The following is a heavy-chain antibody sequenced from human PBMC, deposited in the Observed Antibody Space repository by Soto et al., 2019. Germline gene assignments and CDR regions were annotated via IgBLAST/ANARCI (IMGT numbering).Heavy chain of an antibody. J-gene: IGHJ4*02. V-gene: IGHV1-69*13. CDR2: IIPIFGTA. CDR1: GGTFSSYA. D-gene: IGHD6-19*01. CDR3: ARVGQQWLDLDY. Sequence: SVKVSCKASGGTFSSYAISWVRQAPGQGLEWMGGIIPIFGTANYAQKFQGRVTITADESTSTAYMELSSRRSEETAVYYWARVGQQWLDLDYWGQGTLVTVSS.